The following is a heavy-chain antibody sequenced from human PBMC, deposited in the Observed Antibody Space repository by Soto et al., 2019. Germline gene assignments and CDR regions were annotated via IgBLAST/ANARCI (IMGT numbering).Heavy chain of an antibody. J-gene: IGHJ6*02. V-gene: IGHV1-18*04. Sequence: ASVKVSCKTSGYTFSNYAISWVRQAPGQGLEWMGWVSPYNADNGGTKNAQMLQGRVTMTIDTSASTAYMELRSLRSDDTAVYYCARAELERGEVGYYGMDVWGQGTTVTVSS. CDR1: GYTFSNYA. CDR2: VSPYNADNGGT. D-gene: IGHD2-8*02. CDR3: ARAELERGEVGYYGMDV.